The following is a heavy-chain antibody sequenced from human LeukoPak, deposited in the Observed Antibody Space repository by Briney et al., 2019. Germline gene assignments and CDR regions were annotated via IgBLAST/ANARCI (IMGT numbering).Heavy chain of an antibody. Sequence: PQGALRLSCAASRCTFSGYALIGVPPPPGRGREWTSAIRGAGGTTHHPDSAKGRCTLSRENSRKTVYLQKNSLRTQEPALYFFGKDPNGDYVGAFDFWGPGTMVTVSS. D-gene: IGHD4-17*01. CDR1: RCTFSGYA. J-gene: IGHJ3*01. CDR3: GKDPNGDYVGAFDF. V-gene: IGHV3-23*01. CDR2: IRGAGGTT.